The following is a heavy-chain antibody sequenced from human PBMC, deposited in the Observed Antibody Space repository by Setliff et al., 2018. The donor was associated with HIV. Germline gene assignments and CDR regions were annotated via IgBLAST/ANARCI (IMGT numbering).Heavy chain of an antibody. CDR1: GFTFSSFA. J-gene: IGHJ6*03. D-gene: IGHD4-17*01. Sequence: PGGSLRLSCAASGFTFSSFAMSWVRQAPGKGLEWVSVISGSGGSTYYADSVKGRFTISRDISKNTLYLQMNSLRAEDTAVYYCARGPPRTGDYSRYYYHYMDVWGKGTTVTVSS. CDR3: ARGPPRTGDYSRYYYHYMDV. CDR2: ISGSGGST. V-gene: IGHV3-23*01.